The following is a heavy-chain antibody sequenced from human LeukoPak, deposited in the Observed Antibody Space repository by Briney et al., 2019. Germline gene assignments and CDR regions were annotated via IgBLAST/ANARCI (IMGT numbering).Heavy chain of an antibody. CDR2: IYYSGST. CDR3: ARVSYGDWSYYYYGMDV. V-gene: IGHV4-59*01. D-gene: IGHD4-17*01. J-gene: IGHJ6*02. CDR1: GGSFSGYY. Sequence: SETLSLTCAVYGGSFSGYYWSWIRQPPGKGLEWIGYIYYSGSTNYNPSLKSRVTISVDTSKDQFSLKLSSVTAADTAVYYCARVSYGDWSYYYYGMDVWGQGTTVTVSS.